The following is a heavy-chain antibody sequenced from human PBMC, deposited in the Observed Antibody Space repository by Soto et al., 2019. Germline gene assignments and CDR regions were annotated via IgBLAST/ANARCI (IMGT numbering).Heavy chain of an antibody. D-gene: IGHD2-21*02. CDR1: GFTFSSYG. CDR3: AKEPRPAYCGGDCPIWSGY. V-gene: IGHV3-30*18. Sequence: GGSLRLSCAASGFTFSSYGMHWVRQAPGKGLEWVAFISYDGSNKYYADSVKGRFTISRDNSKETLYLQMNSLRAEDTAVYYCAKEPRPAYCGGDCPIWSGYWGEGTLVTVSS. J-gene: IGHJ4*02. CDR2: ISYDGSNK.